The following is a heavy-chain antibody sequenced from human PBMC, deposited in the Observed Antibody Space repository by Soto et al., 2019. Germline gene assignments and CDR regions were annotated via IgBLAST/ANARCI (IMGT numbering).Heavy chain of an antibody. D-gene: IGHD6-6*01. CDR2: ISQSGNT. CDR3: ARAPKVSGSSQTRPDF. Sequence: SETLSLTCSIYSGSFSGYYWRWIRQPPGKGLEWIGEISQSGNTNYSPSLKSRVSISIDTSKKQFSRNLASVSAADTAVYSCARAPKVSGSSQTRPDFWGQGTLVTVSS. J-gene: IGHJ4*02. V-gene: IGHV4-34*01. CDR1: SGSFSGYY.